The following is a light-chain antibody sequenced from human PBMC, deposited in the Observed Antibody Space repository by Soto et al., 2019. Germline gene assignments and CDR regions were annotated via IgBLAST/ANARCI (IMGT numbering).Light chain of an antibody. V-gene: IGLV2-14*01. CDR1: SNDFGGYNF. Sequence: QSALTQPASVAGSPGQSITIPCNGTSNDFGGYNFVSWFQQHPGKAPKLLICDVTRRPSGVSDRFSGSKSGNTASLTISGLQAEDEADYYCNSYSGGNTLYVFGPGTKVTVL. CDR3: NSYSGGNTLYV. J-gene: IGLJ1*01. CDR2: DVT.